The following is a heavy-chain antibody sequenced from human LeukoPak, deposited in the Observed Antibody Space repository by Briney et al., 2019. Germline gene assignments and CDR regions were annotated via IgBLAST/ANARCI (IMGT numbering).Heavy chain of an antibody. V-gene: IGHV3-74*01. CDR3: ARRYCSGGSCYLDY. J-gene: IGHJ4*02. D-gene: IGHD2-15*01. CDR2: INSDGSST. Sequence: PGGSLRLSCAASGFTFSSYWMHWVRQAPGKGLVWVSRINSDGSSTSYADSVKGRFTISRDNAKNTLYLQMNSLRAEDTAVYYCARRYCSGGSCYLDYWGRGTLVSVCS. CDR1: GFTFSSYW.